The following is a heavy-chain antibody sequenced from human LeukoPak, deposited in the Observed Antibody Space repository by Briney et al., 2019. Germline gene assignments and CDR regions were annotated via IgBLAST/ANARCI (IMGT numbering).Heavy chain of an antibody. CDR3: AKGGSSGWYSLY. CDR1: GFTFNNAW. J-gene: IGHJ4*02. Sequence: GGSLRLSCAASGFTFNNAWMSWVRQAPEKGLEWVGRIKSKTDGGTTDYAAPVKGRFAISRDNSKNTLYLQMNSLRAEDTAVYYCAKGGSSGWYSLYWGQGTLVTVSS. CDR2: IKSKTDGGTT. V-gene: IGHV3-15*01. D-gene: IGHD6-19*01.